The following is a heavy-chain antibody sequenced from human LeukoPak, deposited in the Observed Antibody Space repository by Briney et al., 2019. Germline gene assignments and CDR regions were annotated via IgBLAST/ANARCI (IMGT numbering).Heavy chain of an antibody. Sequence: GGSLRLPCAASGFTFSTYGMTWVRQAPGRGLEWVSAISGSAARIFYADSVKGRFTISRDNSKNTLYLQMNSLRAEDTAVYYCAKDARRTATGYFDYWGQGTLVTVSS. D-gene: IGHD5-18*01. CDR3: AKDARRTATGYFDY. CDR2: ISGSAARI. J-gene: IGHJ4*02. CDR1: GFTFSTYG. V-gene: IGHV3-23*01.